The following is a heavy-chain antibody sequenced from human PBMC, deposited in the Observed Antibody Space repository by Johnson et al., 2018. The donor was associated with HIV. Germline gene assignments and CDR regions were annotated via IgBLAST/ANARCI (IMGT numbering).Heavy chain of an antibody. D-gene: IGHD6-19*01. CDR3: ARDQWLAPSGAFDI. Sequence: QVQLVESGGGVVRPGRSLRLSCAASGFTFSSYAMHWVRQAPGKGLEWVAVISYDGRNKYYADSVEGRFTISRDNSKNTLYLQMNSLRAEDTAVYYCARDQWLAPSGAFDIWGQGTMVTVSS. J-gene: IGHJ3*02. V-gene: IGHV3-30*04. CDR1: GFTFSSYA. CDR2: ISYDGRNK.